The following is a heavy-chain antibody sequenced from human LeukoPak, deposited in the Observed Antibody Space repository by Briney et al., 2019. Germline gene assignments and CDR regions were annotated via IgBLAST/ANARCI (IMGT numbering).Heavy chain of an antibody. V-gene: IGHV4-34*01. CDR1: GGSFSGYY. D-gene: IGHD2-21*01. CDR2: INHSGST. J-gene: IGHJ5*02. CDR3: ARGFQRKRRFDP. Sequence: SETLSLTCAVYGGSFSGYYWSWICQPPGKGLEWIGEINHSGSTNYNPSLKSRVTISVDTSKNQFSLKLSSVTAADTAVYYCARGFQRKRRFDPWGQGTLVTVSS.